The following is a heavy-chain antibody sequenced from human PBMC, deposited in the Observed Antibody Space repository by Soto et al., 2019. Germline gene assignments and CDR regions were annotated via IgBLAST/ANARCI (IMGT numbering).Heavy chain of an antibody. V-gene: IGHV3-30*18. CDR2: ISYDGSNK. D-gene: IGHD3-10*01. J-gene: IGHJ6*02. CDR1: GFTFSSYG. Sequence: GGSLRLSCAASGFTFSSYGMHWVRQAPGKGLEWVAVISYDGSNKYYADSVKGRFTISRDNSKNTLYLQMNSLRAEDTAVYYCAKLWFGELAYYYYYGMDVWGQGTTVTVSS. CDR3: AKLWFGELAYYYYYGMDV.